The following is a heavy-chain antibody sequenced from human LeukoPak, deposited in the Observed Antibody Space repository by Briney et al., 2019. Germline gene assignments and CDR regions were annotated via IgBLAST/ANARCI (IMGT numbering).Heavy chain of an antibody. J-gene: IGHJ4*02. CDR1: GFSFSSYW. CDR2: IKYDGTHK. Sequence: GGSLRLSCVASGFSFSSYWMAWVRQAPGKGLEWVANIKYDGTHKFYADSVKGRFTISRDNAKNSLFLEMNGLRADDTAVYFCASSHDSSGNDWGQGTLVTVSS. D-gene: IGHD3-22*01. CDR3: ASSHDSSGND. V-gene: IGHV3-7*01.